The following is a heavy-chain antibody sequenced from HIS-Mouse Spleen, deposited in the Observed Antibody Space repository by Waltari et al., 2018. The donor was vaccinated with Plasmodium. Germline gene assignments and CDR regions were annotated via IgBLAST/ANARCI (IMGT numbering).Heavy chain of an antibody. V-gene: IGHV3-15*01. CDR3: TTDKTSYYYGSGSYYYFDY. CDR1: GFTFSNAW. D-gene: IGHD3-10*01. J-gene: IGHJ4*02. Sequence: EVQLVESGGGLVKPGGSLRLSCAASGFTFSNAWMSWVRQAPGKGLEWVGRIKSKTDGGTTDYAAPVKGRFTISRDDSKNTLYLQMNSLKTEDTAVYYCTTDKTSYYYGSGSYYYFDYWGQGTLVTVSS. CDR2: IKSKTDGGTT.